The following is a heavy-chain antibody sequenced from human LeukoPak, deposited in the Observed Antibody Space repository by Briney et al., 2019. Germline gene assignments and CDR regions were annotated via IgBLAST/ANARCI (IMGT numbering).Heavy chain of an antibody. CDR2: ISTSASTI. Sequence: PGGSLRLSCAASGFTFSDYYMSWIRQAPGKGLEWISYISTSASTIYYADSVRGRFTISRDNAKSSLYLQMNSLRAEDTAVYYCAKDLVIVVVPAAPLGYWGQGTLVTVSS. CDR1: GFTFSDYY. J-gene: IGHJ4*02. D-gene: IGHD2-2*01. V-gene: IGHV3-11*04. CDR3: AKDLVIVVVPAAPLGY.